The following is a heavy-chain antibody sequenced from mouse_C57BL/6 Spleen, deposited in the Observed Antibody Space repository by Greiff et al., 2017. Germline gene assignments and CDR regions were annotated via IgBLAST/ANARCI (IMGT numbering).Heavy chain of an antibody. CDR1: GYAFTNYL. V-gene: IGHV1-54*01. J-gene: IGHJ3*01. D-gene: IGHD2-3*01. CDR3: AREGDGYFAWFAY. CDR2: INPGSGGT. Sequence: QVQLQQSGAELVRPGTSVKVSCKASGYAFTNYLIEWVKQRPGQGLEWIGVINPGSGGTNYNEKFKGKATLTADKSSSTAYMQLSSLTSEDSAVYFCAREGDGYFAWFAYWGQGTLVTVSA.